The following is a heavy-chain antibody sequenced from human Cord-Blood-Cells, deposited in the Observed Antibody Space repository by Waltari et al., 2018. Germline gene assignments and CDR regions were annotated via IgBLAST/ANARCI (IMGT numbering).Heavy chain of an antibody. Sequence: EVQLLESGGGLVQPGGSLRLSCAASGFTFSSYAMSWVRQAPGKGLEWVSAISGSGGSTYYADCVKGRFTSSRDNSKNTLYLQMNSLRAEDTAVYYCAKDQGYCSGGSCYSVTAFDIWGQGTMVTVSS. CDR1: GFTFSSYA. CDR3: AKDQGYCSGGSCYSVTAFDI. D-gene: IGHD2-15*01. V-gene: IGHV3-23*01. CDR2: ISGSGGST. J-gene: IGHJ3*02.